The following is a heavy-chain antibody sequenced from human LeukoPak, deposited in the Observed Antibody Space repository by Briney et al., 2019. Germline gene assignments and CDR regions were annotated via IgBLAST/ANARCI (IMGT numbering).Heavy chain of an antibody. Sequence: GGSLRLSCAASGFTFSSYWMSWVRQAPGKGLEWVANIKQDGSEKYYVDSVKGRFTISRDNAKNSPYLQMNSLRAEDTAVYYCARDYPLYYYDSSGYPHLDYWGQGTLVTVSS. CDR3: ARDYPLYYYDSSGYPHLDY. J-gene: IGHJ4*02. D-gene: IGHD3-22*01. CDR1: GFTFSSYW. V-gene: IGHV3-7*01. CDR2: IKQDGSEK.